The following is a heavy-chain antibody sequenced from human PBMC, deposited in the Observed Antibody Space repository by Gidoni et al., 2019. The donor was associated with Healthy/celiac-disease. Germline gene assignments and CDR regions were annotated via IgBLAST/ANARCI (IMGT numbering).Heavy chain of an antibody. D-gene: IGHD2-15*01. V-gene: IGHV1-46*01. CDR1: GYTFTSYY. CDR3: ERARRLLGDY. CDR2: INPSGGST. Sequence: QVQLVQSAAALTKPGASVTVSCHASGYTFTSYYMHWVRQAPGQGLEWRGIINPSGGSTSYAQKCQGRVTMTRDKSKSTVYMELSSLRAEDTAVYYWERARRLLGDYWGQGTLVTVSS. J-gene: IGHJ4*02.